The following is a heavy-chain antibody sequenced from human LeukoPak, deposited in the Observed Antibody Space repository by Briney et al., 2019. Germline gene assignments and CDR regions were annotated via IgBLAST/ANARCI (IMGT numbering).Heavy chain of an antibody. V-gene: IGHV4-38-2*02. D-gene: IGHD1-26*01. CDR2: IXHSGST. CDR3: ARGGQRDTGELPYAHAFDI. CDR1: GXSISXXXY. J-gene: IGHJ3*02. Sequence: TXXVXGXSISXXXYWGXXRXXPXXXXXXIGXIXHSGSTYYNPSLKSRVTISVDTSKNQFSLKLSSVTAADTAVYYCARGGQRDTGELPYAHAFDIWGQGTMVTVSS.